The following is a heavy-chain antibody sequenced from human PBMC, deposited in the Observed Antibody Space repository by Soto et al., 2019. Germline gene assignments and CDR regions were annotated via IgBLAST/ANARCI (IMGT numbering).Heavy chain of an antibody. J-gene: IGHJ3*02. CDR2: LYSGGSK. CDR1: GFSVSSNH. D-gene: IGHD4-17*01. CDR3: ASGGDYGDLGDAFDI. V-gene: IGHV3-53*04. Sequence: EVQLVESGGGLVQPGGSLRLSCAASGFSVSSNHMSWVLQAPGKGLEWVSVLYSGGSKHYADALEGRFTISRHDSENALYLQVNSLRPEDTAVYYCASGGDYGDLGDAFDIWGQGTMVTVSS.